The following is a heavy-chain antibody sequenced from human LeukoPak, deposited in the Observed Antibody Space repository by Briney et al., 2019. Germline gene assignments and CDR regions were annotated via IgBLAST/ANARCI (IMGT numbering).Heavy chain of an antibody. J-gene: IGHJ4*02. Sequence: GGSLRLSCAASGFTFSSYGMNWVCQAPGKGLEWVSGISGSGGTTYYADSVKGRFTISRDNSKNTLYLQINNLRAEDTAVYYCARDRLRYCSGGSCYSPVDYWGQGTLVTVSS. CDR1: GFTFSSYG. CDR3: ARDRLRYCSGGSCYSPVDY. V-gene: IGHV3-23*01. D-gene: IGHD2-15*01. CDR2: ISGSGGTT.